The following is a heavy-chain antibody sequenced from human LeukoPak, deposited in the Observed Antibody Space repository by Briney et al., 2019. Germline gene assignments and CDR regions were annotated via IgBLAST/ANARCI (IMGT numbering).Heavy chain of an antibody. CDR3: ARVSAAAPYYFDY. J-gene: IGHJ4*02. V-gene: IGHV4-59*01. CDR1: GGSISSYY. Sequence: SETQSLTCTVSGGSISSYYWSWIRQPPGKGLEWIGYIYYSGSTNYNPSLKSRVTISVDTSKNQFSLKLSSVTAADTAVYYCARVSAAAPYYFDYWGQGTLVTVSS. D-gene: IGHD6-13*01. CDR2: IYYSGST.